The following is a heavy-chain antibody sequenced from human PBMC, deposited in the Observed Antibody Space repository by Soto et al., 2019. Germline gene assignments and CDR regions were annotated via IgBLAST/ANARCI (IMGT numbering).Heavy chain of an antibody. D-gene: IGHD1-1*01. CDR3: SIDMHAGFTHNFDP. V-gene: IGHV4-59*02. CDR2: TSYTGNT. J-gene: IGHJ5*02. Sequence: SETLSLACFVSGGSVPAPHCSWLRQFPGQGLEWIAYTSYTGNTNYNTSLQSRVTISLDTSKNQLSLKLTSMTAADTAVYYSSIDMHAGFTHNFDPWGQGTLVTVSS. CDR1: GGSVPAPH.